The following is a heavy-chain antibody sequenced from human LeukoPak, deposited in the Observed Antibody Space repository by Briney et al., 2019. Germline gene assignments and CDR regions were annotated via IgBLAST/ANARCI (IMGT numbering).Heavy chain of an antibody. CDR3: ARVKEIVVVPAAFDY. V-gene: IGHV3-21*01. D-gene: IGHD2-2*01. J-gene: IGHJ4*02. CDR2: ISSSSSYI. Sequence: GGSLRLSCAASGFTFSSYSMNWVRQAPGKGLEWVSSISSSSSYIYYADSVKGRFTISRDNAKNSLYLQMNSLRAEDTAVYYCARVKEIVVVPAAFDYWGQGTLVTVPS. CDR1: GFTFSSYS.